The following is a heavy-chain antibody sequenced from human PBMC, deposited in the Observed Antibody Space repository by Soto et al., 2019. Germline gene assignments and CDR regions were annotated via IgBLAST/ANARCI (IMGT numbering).Heavy chain of an antibody. Sequence: PSETLSLTCTVSGGSISSYYWSWIRQPPGKGLEWIGYIYYSGSTNYNPSLKSRVTISVDTSKNQFSLKLSSVTAADTAVYYCARDRYGSGSYYYYGMDVWGQGTTVTVYS. CDR1: GGSISSYY. J-gene: IGHJ6*02. CDR2: IYYSGST. CDR3: ARDRYGSGSYYYYGMDV. V-gene: IGHV4-59*01. D-gene: IGHD3-10*01.